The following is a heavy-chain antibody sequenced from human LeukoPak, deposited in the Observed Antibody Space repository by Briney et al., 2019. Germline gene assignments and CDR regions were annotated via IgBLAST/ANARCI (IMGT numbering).Heavy chain of an antibody. CDR3: AKGVSTRPLYYFDY. D-gene: IGHD6-6*01. CDR1: GFTFSSYA. CDR2: ISPDSGST. V-gene: IGHV3-23*01. Sequence: GGSLRLSCVASGFTFSSYAMSWVRQGPGKGLEWVSAISPDSGSTYYADSVKGRFTISRDNSKNTLYLQMNSLRVEDTALYFCAKGVSTRPLYYFDYWGQGTLVTVSS. J-gene: IGHJ4*02.